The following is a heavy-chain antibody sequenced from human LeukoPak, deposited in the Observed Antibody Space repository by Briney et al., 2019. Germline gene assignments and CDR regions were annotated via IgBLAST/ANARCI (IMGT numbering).Heavy chain of an antibody. Sequence: ASVKVSCKASGYTFTGYYMHWVRQAPGQGLEWMGWINPNSGGTIYAQKFQGRVTMTRDTSISTVYMELSRLRSDDTAVYYCARDRSVAGTYYYMDVWGKGTTVTVSS. CDR1: GYTFTGYY. CDR2: INPNSGGT. D-gene: IGHD6-19*01. J-gene: IGHJ6*03. V-gene: IGHV1-2*02. CDR3: ARDRSVAGTYYYMDV.